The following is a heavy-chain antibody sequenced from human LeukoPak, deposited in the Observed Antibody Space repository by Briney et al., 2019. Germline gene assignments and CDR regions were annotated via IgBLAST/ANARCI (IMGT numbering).Heavy chain of an antibody. J-gene: IGHJ4*02. CDR3: VKGRSGGSYGM. D-gene: IGHD1-26*01. CDR1: GFTFSNSG. CDR2: ISSNGGST. V-gene: IGHV3-64D*09. Sequence: GGSLRLSCSASGFTFSNSGMHWVRQAPGKGLECVSAISSNGGSTYYADSVKGRFTISRDNSKNTPYLQMSSLRAEDTAVYYCVKGRSGGSYGMWGQGTLLTVSS.